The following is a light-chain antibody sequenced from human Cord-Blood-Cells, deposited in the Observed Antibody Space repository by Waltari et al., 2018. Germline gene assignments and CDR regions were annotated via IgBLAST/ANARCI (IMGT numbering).Light chain of an antibody. CDR3: QQNYSTPHT. CDR1: QSISSY. V-gene: IGKV1-39*01. CDR2: AAS. J-gene: IGKJ4*01. Sequence: IQMTPFPSSLSASVRARFTRTCRASQSISSYLNWYQQKPGKAPKLLIYAASSLQSGVPSRFSGSGSGTDFTLTISSLQPEDFATYYCQQNYSTPHTFGGGTKVEIK.